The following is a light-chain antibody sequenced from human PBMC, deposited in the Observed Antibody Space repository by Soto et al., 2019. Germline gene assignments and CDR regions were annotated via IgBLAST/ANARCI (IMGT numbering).Light chain of an antibody. V-gene: IGLV2-14*01. CDR1: SSDVGAYNC. Sequence: QSALTQPASVSGSPGQSITISYTGTSSDVGAYNCVSWYQQHPDKAPKLILYEVSHRPSGVSSRFSGSKSGNMASLTIFGLQAEDEADYYCNSCTSTSTWVFGGGTKVTVL. CDR3: NSCTSTSTWV. CDR2: EVS. J-gene: IGLJ3*02.